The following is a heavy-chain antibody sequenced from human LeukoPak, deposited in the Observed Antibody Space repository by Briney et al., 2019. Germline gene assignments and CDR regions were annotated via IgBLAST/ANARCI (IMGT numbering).Heavy chain of an antibody. J-gene: IGHJ4*02. D-gene: IGHD2-15*01. Sequence: PSETLSLTCTVSGGSITSFYWSWIRQPPGKGLEWIGYIYFTGSTTYNPSFKSRVTIALDTSKNQFSLQLSSVTAADTAVYYCARGGGARYCSGGSCHSVFDYWGQGTLVTVSS. V-gene: IGHV4-59*01. CDR2: IYFTGST. CDR3: ARGGGARYCSGGSCHSVFDY. CDR1: GGSITSFY.